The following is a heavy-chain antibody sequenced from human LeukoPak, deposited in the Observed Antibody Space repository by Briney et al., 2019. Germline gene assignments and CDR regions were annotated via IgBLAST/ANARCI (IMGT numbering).Heavy chain of an antibody. V-gene: IGHV3-21*01. J-gene: IGHJ5*02. CDR2: ISSSSSYI. D-gene: IGHD3-16*02. Sequence: GGSLRLSCAASGFTFSSYSMNWVRQAPGKGPEWVSSISSSSSYIYYADSVKGRFTISRDNAKNSLYLQMNSLRAEDTAVYYCATTVGVVWGSYRYFWFDPWGQGTLVTVSS. CDR1: GFTFSSYS. CDR3: ATTVGVVWGSYRYFWFDP.